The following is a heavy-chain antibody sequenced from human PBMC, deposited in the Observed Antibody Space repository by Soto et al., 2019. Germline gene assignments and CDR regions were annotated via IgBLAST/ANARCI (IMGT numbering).Heavy chain of an antibody. CDR1: GYTFTSYA. CDR3: ARSIVVVTADDY. J-gene: IGHJ4*02. Sequence: ASVKVSCKASGYTFTSYAMHWVRQAPGQRLEWMGWINAGNGNTKYSQKFQGRVTITRDTSASTAYMELSSLRSEDTAVYYCARSIVVVTADDYWGQGTLGTVSS. CDR2: INAGNGNT. V-gene: IGHV1-3*01. D-gene: IGHD2-21*02.